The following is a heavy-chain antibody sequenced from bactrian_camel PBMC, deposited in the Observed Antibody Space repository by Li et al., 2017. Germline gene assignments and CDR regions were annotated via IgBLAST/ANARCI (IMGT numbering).Heavy chain of an antibody. V-gene: IGHV3S40*01. J-gene: IGHJ4*01. D-gene: IGHD6*01. Sequence: VQLVESGGDLVQPGGSLRVSCAGSGFTFNAYGLSWVRQAPGKGLEWVSGIYRGDGSTLYADSVKGRFTISQDSARNTVYLQMNNLQPEDTATYYCAEGRGSRGEHCYSLNYWGQGTQVTVS. CDR1: GFTFNAYG. CDR2: IYRGDGST. CDR3: AEGRGSRGEHCYSLNY.